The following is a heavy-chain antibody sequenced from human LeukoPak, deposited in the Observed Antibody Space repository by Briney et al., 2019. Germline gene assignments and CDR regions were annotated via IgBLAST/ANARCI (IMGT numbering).Heavy chain of an antibody. D-gene: IGHD6-19*01. CDR3: ATNQWLAPPPDS. CDR1: GFTFSKYW. Sequence: GGSLRLSCAASGFTFSKYWMLWVRHAPGKGLEGVSRINTDGTVTTYADSVKGRFTVSRDNADNTMFLQMNSGRDEDTAVYYCATNQWLAPPPDSWGQGTPVTVSS. J-gene: IGHJ4*02. CDR2: INTDGTVT. V-gene: IGHV3-74*01.